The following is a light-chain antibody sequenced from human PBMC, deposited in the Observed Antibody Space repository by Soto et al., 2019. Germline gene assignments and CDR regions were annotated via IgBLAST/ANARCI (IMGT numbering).Light chain of an antibody. J-gene: IGKJ1*01. CDR2: GAS. V-gene: IGKV3-20*01. CDR3: HQYGTSPRT. Sequence: EIVLTQSPGTLSLSPGERATLSCRASQSVSNTYLAWYQQKPGQAPRLLIYGASSRATGIPDRFSGSGSGTEFTLTISRLEPEDFAVYFCHQYGTSPRTFGPGTKVEF. CDR1: QSVSNTY.